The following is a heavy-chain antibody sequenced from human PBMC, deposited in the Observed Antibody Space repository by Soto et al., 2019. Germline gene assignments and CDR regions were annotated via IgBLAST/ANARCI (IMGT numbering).Heavy chain of an antibody. CDR1: GGSISSSSYY. J-gene: IGHJ6*02. Sequence: LSLTCTVSGGSISSSSYYWGWIRQPPGKGLEWIGSIYYSGSTYYNPSLKSRVTISVDTSKNQFSLKLSSVTAADTAVYYCARQNGSPGDYYYGMDVWGQGTKVTV. D-gene: IGHD1-26*01. CDR2: IYYSGST. V-gene: IGHV4-39*01. CDR3: ARQNGSPGDYYYGMDV.